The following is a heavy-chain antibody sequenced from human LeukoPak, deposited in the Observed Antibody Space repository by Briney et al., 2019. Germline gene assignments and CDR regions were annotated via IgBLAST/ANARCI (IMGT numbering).Heavy chain of an antibody. J-gene: IGHJ5*02. CDR1: GFTFTGYY. Sequence: WASVKVSCKASGFTFTGYYMHWVRQAPGQGLEWMGWINPNSGGTNYAQKFQGRVTMTRDTSISTAYMELSRLRSDDTAVYYCARDGGYYYDSSGYYEGFDPWGQGTLVTVSS. CDR3: ARDGGYYYDSSGYYEGFDP. CDR2: INPNSGGT. D-gene: IGHD3-22*01. V-gene: IGHV1-2*02.